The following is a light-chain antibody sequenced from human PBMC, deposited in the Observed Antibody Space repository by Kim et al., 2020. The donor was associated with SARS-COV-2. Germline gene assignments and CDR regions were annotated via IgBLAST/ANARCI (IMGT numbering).Light chain of an antibody. V-gene: IGLV3-19*01. CDR1: SLRNYY. J-gene: IGLJ2*01. CDR2: GEN. CDR3: NCRDSSGNHLL. Sequence: ALGQTVRITCQEDSLRNYYASWYQQKPGQAPVFVIYGENNRPSGIPDRFSGSFSGNTASLTITGAQAEDEADYYCNCRDSSGNHLLFGGGTQLTVL.